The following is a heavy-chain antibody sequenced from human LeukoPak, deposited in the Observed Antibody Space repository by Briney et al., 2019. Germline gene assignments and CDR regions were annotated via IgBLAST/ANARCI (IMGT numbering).Heavy chain of an antibody. CDR3: ARADSTMVVWYFDY. V-gene: IGHV3-23*01. CDR1: GFTFSSYA. CDR2: ISGSGGST. J-gene: IGHJ4*02. D-gene: IGHD3-22*01. Sequence: GGSLRLSCAASGFTFSSYAMSWVRQAPGKGLEWVSAISGSGGSTYYADSVKGRFTISRDNAKNSLYLQMNSLRAEDTAVYYCARADSTMVVWYFDYWGQGALVTVSS.